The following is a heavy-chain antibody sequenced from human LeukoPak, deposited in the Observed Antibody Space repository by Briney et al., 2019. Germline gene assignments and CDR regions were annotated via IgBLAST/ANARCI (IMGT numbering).Heavy chain of an antibody. J-gene: IGHJ3*02. CDR1: GYRFTSYW. CDR2: IDPSDSYN. Sequence: GESLKISCKASGYRFTSYWIGWVRQMPGKGLEWMWRIDPSDSYNNYRPSFQGHVTISADKSISTAYLQWSSLKASDTAMYYCARLRVRGVIGAFDIWGQGTMVTVSS. CDR3: ARLRVRGVIGAFDI. D-gene: IGHD3-10*01. V-gene: IGHV5-10-1*01.